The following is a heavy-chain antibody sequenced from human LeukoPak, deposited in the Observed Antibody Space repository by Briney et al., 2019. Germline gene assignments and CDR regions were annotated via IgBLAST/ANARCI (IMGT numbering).Heavy chain of an antibody. D-gene: IGHD5-18*01. CDR3: ANSRGYNYGIDY. CDR1: GFSLTSYW. V-gene: IGHV5-51*01. J-gene: IGHJ4*02. Sequence: KPGEFLKTSCKGSGFSLTSYWMGWVRQMPGKGLEWMGIIYPGDSDTRYSPAFQGQVTISADKSISTAYQQWSSLKASDTAMYYCANSRGYNYGIDYWGQGTLVTVSS. CDR2: IYPGDSDT.